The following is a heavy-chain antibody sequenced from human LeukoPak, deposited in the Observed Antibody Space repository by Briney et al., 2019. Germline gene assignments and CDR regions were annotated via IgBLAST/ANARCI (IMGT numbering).Heavy chain of an antibody. V-gene: IGHV3-21*01. Sequence: GGSLRLSCAASGFTFSSYSMNWVRQAPGKGLEWVSSISSSSSYIYYADSVKGRFTISRDNAKNSLYLQMNSLRAEDTAVYYCARVNIAAAGTPDYWGQGTLVTVSS. CDR1: GFTFSSYS. J-gene: IGHJ4*02. CDR2: ISSSSSYI. CDR3: ARVNIAAAGTPDY. D-gene: IGHD6-13*01.